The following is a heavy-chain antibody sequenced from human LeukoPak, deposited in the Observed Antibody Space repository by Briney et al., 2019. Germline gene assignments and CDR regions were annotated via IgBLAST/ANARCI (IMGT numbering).Heavy chain of an antibody. J-gene: IGHJ4*02. CDR2: IIPILGIA. CDR3: ASVSVGVGGEGYYFDY. D-gene: IGHD1-26*01. CDR1: GGTFSSYA. V-gene: IGHV1-69*04. Sequence: SVKVSCKASGGTFSSYAISWVRQAPGQGLEWMGRIIPILGIANYAQKFQGRVTITADKSTSTAYMELSSLRSEDTAVYYCASVSVGVGGEGYYFDYWGQGTLVTVSS.